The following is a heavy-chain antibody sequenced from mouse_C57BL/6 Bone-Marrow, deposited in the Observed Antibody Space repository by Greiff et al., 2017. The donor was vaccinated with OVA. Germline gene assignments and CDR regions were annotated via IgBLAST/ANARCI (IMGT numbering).Heavy chain of an antibody. V-gene: IGHV1-64*01. CDR2: IHPNSGST. CDR3: ARSAYSKGFDY. J-gene: IGHJ2*01. Sequence: VQLQQLGAELVKPGASVKLSCKASGYTFTSYWMHWVKQRPGQGLEWIGMIHPNSGSTNYNEKFKSKATLTVDKSSSTAYMQLSSLTSEDSAVYYCARSAYSKGFDYWGQGTTLTVSS. CDR1: GYTFTSYW. D-gene: IGHD2-5*01.